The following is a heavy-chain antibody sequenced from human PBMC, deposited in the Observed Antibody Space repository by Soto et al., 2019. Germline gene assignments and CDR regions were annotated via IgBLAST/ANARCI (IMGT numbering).Heavy chain of an antibody. CDR2: MYNTGST. CDR1: GGSISRYY. J-gene: IGHJ5*02. CDR3: ARVLDR. D-gene: IGHD1-26*01. Sequence: SETLSLTCTVSGGSISRYYWSWIRQPPGKGLEWIGYMYNTGSTIYNPSLKSRVTISVDRSKNQFSLKLSSVTAADTAVYYCARVLDRWGQGDLLTISS. V-gene: IGHV4-59*12.